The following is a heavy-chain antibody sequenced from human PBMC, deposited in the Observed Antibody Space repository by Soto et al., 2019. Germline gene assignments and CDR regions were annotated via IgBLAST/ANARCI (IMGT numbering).Heavy chain of an antibody. J-gene: IGHJ6*02. Sequence: QVPLVQSGAEVKKPGASVKVSCKASGYTFTGYYMHWVRQAPGQGLEWMGWINPNSGGTNYAQKFQGRVTMTRDTSISTAYMELSRLRSDDTAVYYCARPLVYSYGYQSDYYYGMDVWGQGTTVTVSS. CDR1: GYTFTGYY. CDR2: INPNSGGT. V-gene: IGHV1-2*02. CDR3: ARPLVYSYGYQSDYYYGMDV. D-gene: IGHD5-18*01.